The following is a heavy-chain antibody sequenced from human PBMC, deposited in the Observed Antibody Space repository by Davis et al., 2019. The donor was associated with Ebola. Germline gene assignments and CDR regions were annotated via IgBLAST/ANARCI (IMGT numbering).Heavy chain of an antibody. Sequence: GGSLRLSCAASGFTFSSYAMNWVRQAPGKGLEWVSGISDSGGSTYYADSVKGRFTISRDNSKNTLYLQMNSLRAEDTAVYYCAKELLWFGELSNLAYFDYWGQGTLVTVSS. CDR2: ISDSGGST. CDR1: GFTFSSYA. D-gene: IGHD3-10*01. J-gene: IGHJ4*02. V-gene: IGHV3-23*01. CDR3: AKELLWFGELSNLAYFDY.